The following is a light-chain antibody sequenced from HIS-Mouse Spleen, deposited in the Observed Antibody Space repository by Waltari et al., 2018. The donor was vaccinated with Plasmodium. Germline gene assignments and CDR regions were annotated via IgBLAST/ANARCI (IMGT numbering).Light chain of an antibody. CDR1: QSVSSN. CDR2: CAS. J-gene: IGKJ1*01. V-gene: IGKV3-15*01. CDR3: QQYNNWPRGT. Sequence: LVMTQSPATPSVYPAARATLSCRASQSVSSNLAWYQQKPGQAPRLLIYCASTRATGIPARFSGSGSGTEFTLTISSMQSEDFAVYYCQQYNNWPRGTFGQGTKVEIK.